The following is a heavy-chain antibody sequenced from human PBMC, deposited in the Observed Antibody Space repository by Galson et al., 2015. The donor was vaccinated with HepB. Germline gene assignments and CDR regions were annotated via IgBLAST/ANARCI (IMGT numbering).Heavy chain of an antibody. CDR3: VKDHGYGGNFHFDY. CDR2: ISSNGGST. CDR1: GFTFSSYA. D-gene: IGHD4-23*01. V-gene: IGHV3-64D*06. J-gene: IGHJ4*02. Sequence: SLRLSCAASGFTFSSYAMHWVRQAPGKGLEYVSAISSNGGSTYYADSVKGRFTISRDNSKNTLYLQMSSLRAEDTAVYYCVKDHGYGGNFHFDYWGQGTLVTVSS.